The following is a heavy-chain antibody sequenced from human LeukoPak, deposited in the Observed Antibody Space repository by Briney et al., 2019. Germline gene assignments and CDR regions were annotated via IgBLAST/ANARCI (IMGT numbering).Heavy chain of an antibody. J-gene: IGHJ6*02. CDR2: LYSGGST. D-gene: IGHD5-12*01. CDR3: ARDRPSGYPPQDYYYYGRVV. V-gene: IGHV3-53*01. CDR1: RFTVSSNY. Sequence: GGCLRLSCAASRFTVSSNYMSWVRPALGRGLEWVSVLYSGGSTYYAESVKGRFTISRDNSKNTLYLQMNSLRAEDTAVYYCARDRPSGYPPQDYYYYGRVVWGQGTTVTVSS.